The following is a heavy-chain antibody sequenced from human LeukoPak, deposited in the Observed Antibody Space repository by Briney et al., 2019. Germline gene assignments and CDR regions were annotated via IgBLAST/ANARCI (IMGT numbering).Heavy chain of an antibody. D-gene: IGHD1-14*01. Sequence: PSETLSLTCTVSGGSISSGGYYWRWLRQHPGKGLEWIGYIYYSGSTYYNPSLKSRVTISVDTSKNQFSLKLSSVTAADTAVYYCARADKGTFDPWGQGTLVTVSS. CDR2: IYYSGST. CDR3: ARADKGTFDP. J-gene: IGHJ5*02. CDR1: GGSISSGGYY. V-gene: IGHV4-31*03.